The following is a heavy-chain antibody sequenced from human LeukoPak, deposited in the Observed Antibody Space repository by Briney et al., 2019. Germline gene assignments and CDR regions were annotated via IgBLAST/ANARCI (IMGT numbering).Heavy chain of an antibody. CDR3: ARDAGYYGSGRCWFGY. CDR1: GYTFTSYA. CDR2: INAGNGNT. V-gene: IGHV1-3*01. Sequence: GASVKVSCKASGYTFTSYAMHWVRQAPGQRLEWMGWINAGNGNTKYSQKFQGRVTITRDTSASTAYMELSSLRSEDTAVYYCARDAGYYGSGRCWFGYWGQGTLVTVSS. J-gene: IGHJ4*02. D-gene: IGHD3-10*01.